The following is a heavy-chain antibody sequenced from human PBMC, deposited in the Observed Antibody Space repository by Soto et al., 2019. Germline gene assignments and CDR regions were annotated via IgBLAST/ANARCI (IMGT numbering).Heavy chain of an antibody. CDR3: ATESAVAATKIFDY. CDR2: FDPEDGET. V-gene: IGHV1-24*01. Sequence: GASVKVSCKVSGYTLTELSMHWVRQAPGKGREWMGGFDPEDGETIYAQKFQGRVTMTEDTSTDTAYMALSSLRSEDTAVYYCATESAVAATKIFDYWGQATLVTVSS. J-gene: IGHJ4*02. CDR1: GYTLTELS. D-gene: IGHD6-19*01.